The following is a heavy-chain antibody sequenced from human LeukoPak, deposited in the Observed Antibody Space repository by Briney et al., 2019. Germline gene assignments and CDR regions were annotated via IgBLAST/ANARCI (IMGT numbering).Heavy chain of an antibody. V-gene: IGHV3-30*02. CDR3: AKLAVAGTVDY. D-gene: IGHD6-19*01. CDR1: GFTFSSYG. Sequence: GGSLRLSCAASGFTFSSYGMHWVRQAPGKGLEWVAFIRYDGGNKYYADSVKGRFTISRDNSKNTLYLQMNSLRAEDTAVYYCAKLAVAGTVDYWGQGTLVTVSS. J-gene: IGHJ4*02. CDR2: IRYDGGNK.